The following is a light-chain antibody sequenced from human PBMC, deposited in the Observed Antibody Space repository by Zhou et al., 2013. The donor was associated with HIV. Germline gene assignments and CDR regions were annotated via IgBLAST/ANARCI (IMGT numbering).Light chain of an antibody. CDR2: GAS. J-gene: IGKJ2*01. CDR1: QTVGSTS. V-gene: IGKV3-20*01. CDR3: QQYANSPQT. Sequence: EIVLTQSPATLSLSPGERATLSCRASQTVGSTSLAWYQQKPGQAPRLLVYGASTRATGIPDRFTGSGSGTDFTLTFTTLGPEDFAVYYCQQYANSPQTFGQGTKVEIK.